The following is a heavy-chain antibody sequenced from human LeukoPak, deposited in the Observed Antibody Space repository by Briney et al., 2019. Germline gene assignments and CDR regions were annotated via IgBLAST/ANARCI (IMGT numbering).Heavy chain of an antibody. CDR3: TDSSGYYPLYFDY. J-gene: IGHJ4*02. CDR2: IRSKAYGGTT. Sequence: GGSLRLSCTASGFTFGDYAMSWVRQAPGKGLEWVGFIRSKAYGGTTEYAASVKGRFTISRDDSKSIAYLQMNSLKTEDTAVYCCTDSSGYYPLYFDYWGQGTLVTVSS. V-gene: IGHV3-49*04. CDR1: GFTFGDYA. D-gene: IGHD3-22*01.